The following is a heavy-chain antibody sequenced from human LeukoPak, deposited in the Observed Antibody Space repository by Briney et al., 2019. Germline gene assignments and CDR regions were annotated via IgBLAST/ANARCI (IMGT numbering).Heavy chain of an antibody. CDR1: GGSISSYY. Sequence: SETLSLTCTVSGGSISSYYWSWIRQPAGKGLEWIGRIYTSGSTNYNPSLKSRVTMSVDTSKNQFSLKLSSVTAADTAVYYCARGAWSGYPYYFDCWGQGTLVTVSS. CDR3: ARGAWSGYPYYFDC. V-gene: IGHV4-4*07. CDR2: IYTSGST. D-gene: IGHD3-3*01. J-gene: IGHJ4*02.